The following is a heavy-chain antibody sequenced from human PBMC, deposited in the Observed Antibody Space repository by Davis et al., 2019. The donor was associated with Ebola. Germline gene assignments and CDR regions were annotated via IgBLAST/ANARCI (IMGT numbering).Heavy chain of an antibody. J-gene: IGHJ3*01. V-gene: IGHV5-51*01. CDR3: ASPRNCSTTRCPGQWARTDAVDL. CDR1: GYRLTNYW. D-gene: IGHD2-2*01. Sequence: GESLKISCKASGYRLTNYWFGWVRQLPGKGLEWIGMIYPADSDTRYSSSFRGQVTISADKSVSTAYLQWSSLKASDTAVYYCASPRNCSTTRCPGQWARTDAVDLWGQGTRVTVSS. CDR2: IYPADSDT.